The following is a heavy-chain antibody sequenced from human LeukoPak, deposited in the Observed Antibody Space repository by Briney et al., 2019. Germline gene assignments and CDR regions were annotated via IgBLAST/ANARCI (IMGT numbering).Heavy chain of an antibody. D-gene: IGHD4-17*01. CDR2: ISGDGGST. V-gene: IGHV3-43*02. Sequence: GGSLRLSCAASGFTFDDYARHWVRQAPGKGLEWVSLISGDGGSTYYADSVKGRFTISRDNSKNSLYLQMNSLRTEDTALYYCAKDKRTVIDYYYYYGMDVWGQGTTVTVSS. CDR1: GFTFDDYA. J-gene: IGHJ6*02. CDR3: AKDKRTVIDYYYYYGMDV.